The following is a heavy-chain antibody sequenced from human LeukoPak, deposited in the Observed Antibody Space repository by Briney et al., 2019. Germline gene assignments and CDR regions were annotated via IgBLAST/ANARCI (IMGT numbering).Heavy chain of an antibody. D-gene: IGHD2-21*01. CDR3: ARAPSEIGGYCPEYFRH. CDR2: IKSDGKT. CDR1: GFSFSSYW. V-gene: IGHV3-74*01. J-gene: IGHJ1*01. Sequence: GGSLRLSCAASGFSFSSYWMHWVRQAPGKGLVWVSRIKSDGKTNYADSVKGRFTISRDNAKNTVSLQMNSLRAEDAGVYYCARAPSEIGGYCPEYFRHWGQGTLVTVSS.